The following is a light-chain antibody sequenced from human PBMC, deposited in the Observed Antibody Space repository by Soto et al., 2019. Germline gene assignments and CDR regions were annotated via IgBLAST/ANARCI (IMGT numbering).Light chain of an antibody. CDR3: QQRTNWPRSFT. CDR2: DTS. CDR1: QSVTSS. Sequence: MVLTQSPATLSLSPGERATLSCRASQSVTSSLAWSQQKPGQAPRLLIYDTSKRATGIPARFRGSGSGTDFTLTISSLEPEDFAVYYCQQRTNWPRSFTFGPGTKVDIK. J-gene: IGKJ3*01. V-gene: IGKV3-11*01.